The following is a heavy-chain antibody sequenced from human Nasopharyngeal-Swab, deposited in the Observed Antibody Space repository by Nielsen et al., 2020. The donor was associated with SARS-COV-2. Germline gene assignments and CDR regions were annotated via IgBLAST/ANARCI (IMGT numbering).Heavy chain of an antibody. Sequence: ASVKVSCKASGYTFTSYYMHWVRQAPGQGLEWMGIINPSGGSTSYAQKFQGRVTMTRDTSTSTVYMELSSLRSEDTAVYYCAREGVYYYGSGSRFSYMDVWGKGTTVTVSS. CDR1: GYTFTSYY. CDR3: AREGVYYYGSGSRFSYMDV. D-gene: IGHD3-10*01. CDR2: INPSGGST. V-gene: IGHV1-46*01. J-gene: IGHJ6*03.